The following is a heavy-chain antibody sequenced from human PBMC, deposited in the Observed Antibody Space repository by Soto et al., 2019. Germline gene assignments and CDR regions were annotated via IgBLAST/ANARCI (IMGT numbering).Heavy chain of an antibody. J-gene: IGHJ5*02. V-gene: IGHV4-34*01. D-gene: IGHD3-10*01. CDR1: GGSFSGYY. CDR3: ARGASYYYGSGSHPNWFDP. CDR2: INHSGST. Sequence: PSETLSLTCAVYGGSFSGYYWSWIRQPPGKGLEWIGEINHSGSTNYNPSLKSRVTISVDTSKNQFSLKLSSVTAADTAVYYCARGASYYYGSGSHPNWFDPWGQGTLVTSPQ.